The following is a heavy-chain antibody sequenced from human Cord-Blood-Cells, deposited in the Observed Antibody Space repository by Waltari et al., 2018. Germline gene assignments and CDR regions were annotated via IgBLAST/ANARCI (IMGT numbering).Heavy chain of an antibody. CDR2: INHSGST. Sequence: QVQLQQWGAGLLKPSETLSLTCAVYGGSFCGYYWSWIRQPPGKGLEWIGEINHSGSTSSSPCLRSRVPISVDTSKNQFSLKLSSVTAADTAVYYCARGLGGYSYGYFDYWGQETLVTVSS. J-gene: IGHJ4*02. CDR3: ARGLGGYSYGYFDY. D-gene: IGHD5-18*01. CDR1: GGSFCGYY. V-gene: IGHV4-34*01.